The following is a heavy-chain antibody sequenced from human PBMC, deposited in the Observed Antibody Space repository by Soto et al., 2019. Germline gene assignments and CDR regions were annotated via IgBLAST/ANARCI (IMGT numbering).Heavy chain of an antibody. Sequence: SETLSLTCAVYGGSFSGYYWSWIRQPPGKGLEWIGEINHSGSTNYNPSLKSRVTISVDTSKNQFSLKLSSVTAADTAVYYCARGPLVVVVVAATHSTFDYWGQGTLVTV. CDR1: GGSFSGYY. V-gene: IGHV4-34*01. D-gene: IGHD2-15*01. CDR2: INHSGST. CDR3: ARGPLVVVVVAATHSTFDY. J-gene: IGHJ4*02.